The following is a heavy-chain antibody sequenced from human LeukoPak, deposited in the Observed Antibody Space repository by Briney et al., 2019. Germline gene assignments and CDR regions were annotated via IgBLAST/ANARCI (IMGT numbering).Heavy chain of an antibody. V-gene: IGHV4-61*02. CDR1: GGSLSSGRDY. J-gene: IGHJ4*02. D-gene: IGHD3-3*01. CDR2: IYASGST. Sequence: SETLSLTCTVSGGSLSSGRDYWSWIRQSAGKGLEWIGRIYASGSTNYNPSLKSRVTISVDTSKNQFSLKLSSVTAADTAVYYCARSGYSNFDYWGQGTLVTVSS. CDR3: ARSGYSNFDY.